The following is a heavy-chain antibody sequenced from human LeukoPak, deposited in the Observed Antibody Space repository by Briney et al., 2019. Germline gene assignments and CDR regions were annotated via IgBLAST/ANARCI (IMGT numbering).Heavy chain of an antibody. D-gene: IGHD3-10*01. CDR1: GFTFSSYW. V-gene: IGHV3-74*01. CDR3: ARGYSGSGSPY. Sequence: GGSLRLSCTASGFTFSSYWMYWVRQAPGKGLVWVSRINSDGSGTSYADSVKGRFTISRDNAKNTMFLQMNSLRAEDTAVYYCARGYSGSGSPYWGQGTLVTVSS. CDR2: INSDGSGT. J-gene: IGHJ4*02.